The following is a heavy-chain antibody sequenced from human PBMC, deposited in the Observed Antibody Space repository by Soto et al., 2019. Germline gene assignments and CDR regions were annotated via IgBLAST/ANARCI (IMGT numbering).Heavy chain of an antibody. CDR3: ARDNSHFYYYGMDV. D-gene: IGHD1-26*01. CDR1: GGPITSSY. CDR2: IYYSGST. Sequence: ASETLSLTCTVSGGPITSSYWSWIRHPPGKGLNWIGYIYYSGSTNYNPSLKSRVTISVDTSKNQFSLKLSSVTAADTAVYYCARDNSHFYYYGMDVWGQGTTVTVSS. J-gene: IGHJ6*02. V-gene: IGHV4-59*01.